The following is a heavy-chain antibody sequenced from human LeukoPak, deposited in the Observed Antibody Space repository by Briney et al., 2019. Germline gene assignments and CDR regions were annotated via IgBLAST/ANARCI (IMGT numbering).Heavy chain of an antibody. V-gene: IGHV1-2*02. D-gene: IGHD3-16*02. CDR1: GYTFTGYY. J-gene: IGHJ4*02. CDR2: INPNSGGT. Sequence: GASVKVSCKASGYTFTGYYTHWVRQAPGQGLEWMGWINPNSGGTNYAQKFQGRVTMTRDTSISTAYMELSRLRSDDTAVYYCARDRVGGVIVTFPDYWGQGTLVTVSS. CDR3: ARDRVGGVIVTFPDY.